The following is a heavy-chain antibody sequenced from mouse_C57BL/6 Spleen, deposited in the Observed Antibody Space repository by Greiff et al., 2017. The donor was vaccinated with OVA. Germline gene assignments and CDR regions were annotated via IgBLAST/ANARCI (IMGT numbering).Heavy chain of an antibody. CDR3: ERHMDTVAFEY. V-gene: IGHV1-64*01. J-gene: IGHJ2*01. Sequence: QVQLQQPGAELVKPGASVTLSCKASGYTFTSYWMHWVKQRPGQGLEWIGMIHPNSGSTNYNEKFKSKATLTVDQSSSTAYMQLSSLTSEDSAVYDYERHMDTVAFEYWGQRTPPTVSS. CDR1: GYTFTSYW. D-gene: IGHD1-1*01. CDR2: IHPNSGST.